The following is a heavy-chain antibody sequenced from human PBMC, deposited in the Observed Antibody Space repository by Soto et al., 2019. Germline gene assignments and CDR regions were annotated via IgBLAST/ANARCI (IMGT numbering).Heavy chain of an antibody. CDR2: ISWNSGSI. CDR1: GFTFDDYA. J-gene: IGHJ5*02. CDR3: TKEARGFDP. Sequence: EVQLVESGGGLVQPGRSLRLSCAASGFTFDDYAMHWVRQAPGKGLEWVSSISWNSGSIGYAGSVKGRFTISRDNAKNSLYLQINSLRAEDTALYYWTKEARGFDPWGQGTLVTVSS. V-gene: IGHV3-9*01.